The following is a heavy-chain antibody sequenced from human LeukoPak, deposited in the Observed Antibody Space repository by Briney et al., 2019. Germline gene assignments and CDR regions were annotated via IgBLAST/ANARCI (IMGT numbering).Heavy chain of an antibody. Sequence: ASVKVSCKASGYTFSNYDINWVRQATGQGLEWMGWMNPNSGNTGYAQKLQGRVTITRNTSINTAYMELSSLRSEDTAVYYCARGPPYGYCSGGNCYDDWFDPWGQGTLVTVSS. V-gene: IGHV1-8*03. CDR3: ARGPPYGYCSGGNCYDDWFDP. CDR1: GYTFSNYD. D-gene: IGHD2-15*01. J-gene: IGHJ5*02. CDR2: MNPNSGNT.